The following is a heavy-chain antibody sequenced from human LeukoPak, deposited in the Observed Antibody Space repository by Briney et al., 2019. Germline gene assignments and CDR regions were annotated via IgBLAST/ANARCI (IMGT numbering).Heavy chain of an antibody. J-gene: IGHJ5*02. V-gene: IGHV4-34*01. CDR3: ARVRGRWFDP. CDR2: INHIGST. CDR1: GGSFSGYY. D-gene: IGHD3-10*01. Sequence: PSETLSLTCAVYGGSFSGYYWSWIRQPPAKGREWIGEINHIGSTNYNPSLKSRVTISVDTSKNQFSLKLSSVSAADTAVYYCARVRGRWFDPWGQGTLVTVSS.